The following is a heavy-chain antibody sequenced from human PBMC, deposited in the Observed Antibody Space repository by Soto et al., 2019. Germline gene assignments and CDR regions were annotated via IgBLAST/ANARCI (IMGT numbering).Heavy chain of an antibody. J-gene: IGHJ6*02. CDR2: IYPGDSDT. V-gene: IGHV5-51*01. CDR3: ARRGYCSSTSCYGTPYYYYGMDV. D-gene: IGHD2-2*03. CDR1: GYSFTSYW. Sequence: GESLKISCKGSGYSFTSYWIGWVRQMPGKGLEWMGIIYPGDSDTRYSPSFQGQVTISADKSISTAYLQWSSLKASDTAMYYCARRGYCSSTSCYGTPYYYYGMDVWGQGTTVTVSS.